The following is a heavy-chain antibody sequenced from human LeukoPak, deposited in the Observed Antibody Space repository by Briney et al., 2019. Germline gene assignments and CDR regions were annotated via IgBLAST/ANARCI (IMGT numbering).Heavy chain of an antibody. CDR3: TTVTMVREIN. CDR2: IKSKGDGGTT. V-gene: IGHV3-15*01. Sequence: KPGGSLRLSCAAPGFNFNYAYMNWVRQAPWKGPEWGCRIKSKGDGGTTDYAAPVKGRFTIPRDDSKNMLYLQMNSLTTEDTAVYYCTTVTMVREINWGQGTLVTVSS. D-gene: IGHD3-10*01. CDR1: GFNFNYAY. J-gene: IGHJ4*02.